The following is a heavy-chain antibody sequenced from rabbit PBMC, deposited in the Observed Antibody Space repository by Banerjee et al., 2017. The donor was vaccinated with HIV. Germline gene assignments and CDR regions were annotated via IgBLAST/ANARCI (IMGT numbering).Heavy chain of an antibody. CDR2: INAVTGKA. J-gene: IGHJ4*01. CDR3: ARSGYDDYV. Sequence: QEQLVESGGGLVKPEGSLKLSCTASGFSFSNKAVMCWVRQAPGKGLEWIACINAVTGKAVYASWAKGRFTFSKTSSTTVTLQVTSLTAADTATYFCARSGYDDYVWGPGTLVTVS. CDR1: GFSFSNKAV. V-gene: IGHV1S45*01. D-gene: IGHD2-1*01.